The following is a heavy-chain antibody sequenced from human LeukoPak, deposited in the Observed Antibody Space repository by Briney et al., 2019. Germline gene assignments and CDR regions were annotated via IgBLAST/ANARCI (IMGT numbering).Heavy chain of an antibody. CDR1: GFTFSSYS. V-gene: IGHV3-21*01. J-gene: IGHJ5*02. CDR2: ISSSSSYI. D-gene: IGHD2-2*01. Sequence: PGGSLRLSCAASGFTFSSYSMNWVRQAPGKGLEWVSSISSSSSYIYYADSVKGRFTISRDNAKNSLYLQMNSLRAEDTAVYYCARDANIGYCSSTSCPGGNWFDPWGQGTLVTVSS. CDR3: ARDANIGYCSSTSCPGGNWFDP.